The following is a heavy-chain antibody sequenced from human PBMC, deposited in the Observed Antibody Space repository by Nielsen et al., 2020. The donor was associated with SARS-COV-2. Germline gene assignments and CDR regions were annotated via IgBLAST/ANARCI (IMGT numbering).Heavy chain of an antibody. J-gene: IGHJ3*02. D-gene: IGHD1-26*01. CDR2: IHYTGST. CDR3: PSGVGATSHLHAFDI. Sequence: WIRQPPGKGLEWIGYIHYTGSTNYNPSLKSRVTISVDTSKNQFSLKLGSVTAVDTAVYYCPSGVGATSHLHAFDIWGQGTMVTVSS. V-gene: IGHV4-59*01.